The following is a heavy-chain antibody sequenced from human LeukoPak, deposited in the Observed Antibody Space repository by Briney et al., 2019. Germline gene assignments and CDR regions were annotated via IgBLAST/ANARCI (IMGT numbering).Heavy chain of an antibody. CDR2: IRYDGSNK. CDR1: GFTFSSYA. D-gene: IGHD6-19*01. Sequence: GRSLRLSCAASGFTFSSYAMHWVRQAPGKGLEWVAVIRYDGSNKYYADSVKGRFTISRDNSKNTLYLQMNSLRAEDTAVYYCARGEEQLTSGDYYYYYGMDVWGQGTTVTVSS. V-gene: IGHV3-30*04. CDR3: ARGEEQLTSGDYYYYYGMDV. J-gene: IGHJ6*02.